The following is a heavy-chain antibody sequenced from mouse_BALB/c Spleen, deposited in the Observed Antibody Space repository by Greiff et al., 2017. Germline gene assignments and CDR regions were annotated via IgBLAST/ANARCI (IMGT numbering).Heavy chain of an antibody. V-gene: IGHV3-8*02. CDR2: ISYSGST. CDR3: ARRGGNYPAWFAY. Sequence: VQLKESGPSLVKPSQTLSLTCSVTGDSITSGYWNWIRKFPGNKLEYMGYISYSGSTYYNPSLKSRISITRDTSKNQYYLQLNSVTTEDTATYYCARRGGNYPAWFAYWGQGTLVTVSA. CDR1: GDSITSGY. D-gene: IGHD2-1*01. J-gene: IGHJ3*01.